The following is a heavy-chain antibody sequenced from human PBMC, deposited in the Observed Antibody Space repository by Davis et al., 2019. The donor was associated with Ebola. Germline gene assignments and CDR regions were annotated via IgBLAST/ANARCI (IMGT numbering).Heavy chain of an antibody. Sequence: GESLKISCVASGFTFSSFEMSWVRQAPGKGLEWVSYVSSSGNTIYYADSVKGRFTISRDNAKNSLYLQMNSLRVEDTAVYYCARGHVSGTYPNYWGQGTLVTVSS. CDR3: ARGHVSGTYPNY. J-gene: IGHJ4*02. D-gene: IGHD1-26*01. CDR2: VSSSGNTI. CDR1: GFTFSSFE. V-gene: IGHV3-48*03.